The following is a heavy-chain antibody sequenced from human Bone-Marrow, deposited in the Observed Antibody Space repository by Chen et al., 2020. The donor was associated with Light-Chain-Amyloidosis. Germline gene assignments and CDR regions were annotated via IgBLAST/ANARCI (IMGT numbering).Heavy chain of an antibody. Sequence: EVHLVETGGALIQPGVSLRLSCAASGFSVSRSHMSWVRQAPGRGLEWVSLFYSGASTYYANCVKGRFTISRDSSKNTVYLQMNSLRAEDTALYYGATEGRDPGYSYGYLNYWGQGTLVTVSS. CDR1: GFSVSRSH. V-gene: IGHV3-53*02. D-gene: IGHD5-18*01. CDR2: FYSGAST. CDR3: ATEGRDPGYSYGYLNY. J-gene: IGHJ4*02.